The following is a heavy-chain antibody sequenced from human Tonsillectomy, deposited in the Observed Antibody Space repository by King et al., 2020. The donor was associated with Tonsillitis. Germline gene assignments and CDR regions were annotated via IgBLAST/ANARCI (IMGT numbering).Heavy chain of an antibody. Sequence: DVQLVESGGGLVQPGGSLRVSCAASGFTFSSYAMSWVRQAPGKGLEWVSLISGGGGSTYYADSVKGRFTISRDNSKNTLDLQMNSLRVEDTAVYCCAKDPTFYKTTCYCDYRGQGNLVTVSS. CDR1: GFTFSSYA. J-gene: IGHJ4*02. V-gene: IGHV3-23*04. CDR2: ISGGGGST. D-gene: IGHD2/OR15-2a*01. CDR3: AKDPTFYKTTCYCDY.